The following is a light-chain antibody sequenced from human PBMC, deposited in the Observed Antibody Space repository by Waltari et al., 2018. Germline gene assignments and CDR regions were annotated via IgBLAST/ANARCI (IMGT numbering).Light chain of an antibody. V-gene: IGKV1-39*01. CDR2: AVS. CDR3: QQSYKTPLT. J-gene: IGKJ1*01. Sequence: DIQMTQSPSSLSASVGDRVNITCRASQSIRSYLNWYQQRLGTAPKLLIYAVSTLHSGVPSRFSGSGSGTDFTLTISSLQPEDFATYYCQQSYKTPLTFGQGTRLEI. CDR1: QSIRSY.